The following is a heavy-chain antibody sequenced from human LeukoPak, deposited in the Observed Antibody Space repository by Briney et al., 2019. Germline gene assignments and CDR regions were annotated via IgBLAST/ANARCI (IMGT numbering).Heavy chain of an antibody. Sequence: GGSLRLSRAASGFTFSNAWMSWVRQAPGKGLEWVGRIKSKTDGGTTDYAAPVKGRFTISRDDSKNTLYLQMNSLKTEDTAVYYCTTDQNPYYYDSSGYYRLWGQGTLVTVSS. J-gene: IGHJ4*02. V-gene: IGHV3-15*01. CDR1: GFTFSNAW. CDR2: IKSKTDGGTT. D-gene: IGHD3-22*01. CDR3: TTDQNPYYYDSSGYYRL.